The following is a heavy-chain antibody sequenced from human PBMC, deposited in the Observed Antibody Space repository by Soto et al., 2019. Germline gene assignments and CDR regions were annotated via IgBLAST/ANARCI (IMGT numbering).Heavy chain of an antibody. CDR3: AKEARGFIIAARYYYGMDX. Sequence: GGSLRLSFAASGFTFSSYAMSWVRQAPGKGLEWVSAISCSGGSTYYAYSVKVRFTISIDNSKNTLYLQMNSLRAEDTAVYYCAKEARGFIIAARYYYGMDXWGQGTTVTVS. D-gene: IGHD6-6*01. CDR1: GFTFSSYA. V-gene: IGHV3-23*01. CDR2: ISCSGGST. J-gene: IGHJ6*02.